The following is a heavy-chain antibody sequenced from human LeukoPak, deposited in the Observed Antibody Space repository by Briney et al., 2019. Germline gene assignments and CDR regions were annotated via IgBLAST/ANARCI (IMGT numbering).Heavy chain of an antibody. V-gene: IGHV4-61*02. J-gene: IGHJ4*02. Sequence: SQTLSLTCTVSGGSISSGSYYWSWIRQPAGKGLEWIGRIYTSGSTNYNPSLKSRVTISVDTSKNQFSLKLSSVTAADTAVYYCARLRQYYFDYWGQGTLVTVSS. CDR2: IYTSGST. CDR3: ARLRQYYFDY. CDR1: GGSISSGSYY. D-gene: IGHD6-19*01.